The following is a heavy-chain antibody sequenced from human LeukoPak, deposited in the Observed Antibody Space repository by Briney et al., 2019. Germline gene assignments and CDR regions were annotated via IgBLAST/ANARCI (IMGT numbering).Heavy chain of an antibody. J-gene: IGHJ4*02. Sequence: SETLSLTCSVSDDSITMYYWTWIRQPPGKGLEWIGYVDHTGSTNFNPSLNGRVSISRDTTKNLFSLKLNSVTAADTAFYYCARGGENPPPDSWGQGTLVTVSS. CDR1: DDSITMYY. D-gene: IGHD2/OR15-2a*01. V-gene: IGHV4-59*01. CDR3: ARGGENPPPDS. CDR2: VDHTGST.